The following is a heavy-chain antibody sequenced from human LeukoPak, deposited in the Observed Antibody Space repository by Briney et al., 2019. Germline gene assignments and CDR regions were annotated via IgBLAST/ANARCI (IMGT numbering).Heavy chain of an antibody. D-gene: IGHD3-3*01. CDR1: GYTFTSYG. Sequence: ASVKVSCKASGYTFTSYGISWVRQAPGQGLEWMGWISAHNGNTNYAQKLQGRVTMTTDTSTSTAYMELRSLRSDDTAVYYCARDRSYYDFWSGYFDYWGQGTLVTVSS. CDR2: ISAHNGNT. CDR3: ARDRSYYDFWSGYFDY. V-gene: IGHV1-18*01. J-gene: IGHJ4*02.